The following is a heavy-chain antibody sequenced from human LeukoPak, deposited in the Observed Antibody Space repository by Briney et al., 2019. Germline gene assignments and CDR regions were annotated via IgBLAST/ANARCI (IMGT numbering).Heavy chain of an antibody. J-gene: IGHJ4*02. D-gene: IGHD5-18*01. CDR1: GGSISSSSYY. CDR2: IYYSGSA. V-gene: IGHV4-39*01. CDR3: ARLKSGYSYGPIKFPFDY. Sequence: PSETLSLTCTVSGGSISSSSYYWGWIRQPPGKGLEWIGSIYYSGSAYYNPSLKSRVTISVDTSKNQFSLKLGSVTAADTAVYYCARLKSGYSYGPIKFPFDYWGQGTLVTVSS.